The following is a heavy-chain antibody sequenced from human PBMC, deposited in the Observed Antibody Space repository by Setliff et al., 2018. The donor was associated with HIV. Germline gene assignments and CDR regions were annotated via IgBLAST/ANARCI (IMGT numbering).Heavy chain of an antibody. CDR1: SGSINSDY. V-gene: IGHV4-59*08. Sequence: PSETLSLTCTVSSGSINSDYWSWIRQPPGKALQMIGYIYYTGTTNYNPSLKSRITMSVDTSKNQFSLKLTSVTAADTAVYYCARGGAYGSGSSRGGRWLDPWGQGTLVTVSS. D-gene: IGHD3-10*01. CDR3: ARGGAYGSGSSRGGRWLDP. CDR2: IYYTGTT. J-gene: IGHJ5*02.